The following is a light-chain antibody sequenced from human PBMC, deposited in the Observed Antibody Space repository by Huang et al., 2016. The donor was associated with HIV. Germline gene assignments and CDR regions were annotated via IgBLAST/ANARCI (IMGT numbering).Light chain of an antibody. CDR1: QSVYSSSTSKDY. CDR2: WAS. CDR3: QQYYSSPQT. Sequence: DIIMTQSPDSLAVSLCERATLNCRSSQSVYSSSTSKDYMAWFQQKPGQPPRLLLFWASTREAGVPDRFSGSGSGTHFTLTIANREAEDAAIYYCQQYYSSPQTFGQGTRVEVK. J-gene: IGKJ1*01. V-gene: IGKV4-1*01.